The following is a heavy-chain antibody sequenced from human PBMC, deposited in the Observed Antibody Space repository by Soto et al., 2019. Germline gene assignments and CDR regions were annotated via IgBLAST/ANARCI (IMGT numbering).Heavy chain of an antibody. Sequence: SGGSLRLSCAASGFTFRSYAMSWVRQAPGKGLEWVSGISGSGISTHYADSVKGRFTVSRDNSKNTLYLQMNSLRAEDTAVYNCAKEPVGPQWYLDLWGRGTLVTVSS. CDR3: AKEPVGPQWYLDL. CDR1: GFTFRSYA. V-gene: IGHV3-23*01. CDR2: ISGSGIST. J-gene: IGHJ2*01.